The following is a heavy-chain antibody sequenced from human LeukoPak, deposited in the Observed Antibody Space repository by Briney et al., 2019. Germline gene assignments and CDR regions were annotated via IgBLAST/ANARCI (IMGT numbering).Heavy chain of an antibody. CDR3: ARLHWGVYYFDY. CDR2: IYTSGST. V-gene: IGHV4-4*07. Sequence: SETLSLTCTVSGGSISSYYWSCIRQPAGKGLEWIGRIYTSGSTNYNPSLKSRVTISVDKSKNQFSLKLSSVTAADTAVYYCARLHWGVYYFDYWGQGTLVTVSS. D-gene: IGHD7-27*01. CDR1: GGSISSYY. J-gene: IGHJ4*02.